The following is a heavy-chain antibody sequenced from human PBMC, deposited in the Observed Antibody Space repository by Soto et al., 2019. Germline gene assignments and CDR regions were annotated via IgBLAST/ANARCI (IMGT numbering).Heavy chain of an antibody. CDR2: ISGSGDTT. V-gene: IGHV3-23*01. Sequence: PGGSLRLSCAASGFTFSSYGMHWVRQAPGKGLEWVSAISGSGDTTYYADFVKGRFTISRDNSKNTLYLQMNSLRAEDTAVYYCAKEGPGLMLYAPLNWFDPWGQGTLVTVSS. CDR1: GFTFSSYG. CDR3: AKEGPGLMLYAPLNWFDP. D-gene: IGHD2-8*01. J-gene: IGHJ5*02.